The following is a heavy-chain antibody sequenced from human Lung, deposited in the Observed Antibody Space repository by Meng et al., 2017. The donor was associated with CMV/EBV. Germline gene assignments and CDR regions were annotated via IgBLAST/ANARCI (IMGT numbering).Heavy chain of an antibody. V-gene: IGHV4-59*08. Sequence: VQREGAGPGRGEPSETLSLTCPVSGGSISTYYGSWIRQPPGKGLEWIGNNYYSGSTNYNPSLASRVTISVDSSKNQFSLKLSSVTAADTAVYYCARHQNGGTYPLDYWGQGTLVTVSS. J-gene: IGHJ4*02. CDR1: GGSISTYY. CDR3: ARHQNGGTYPLDY. D-gene: IGHD3-16*02. CDR2: NYYSGST.